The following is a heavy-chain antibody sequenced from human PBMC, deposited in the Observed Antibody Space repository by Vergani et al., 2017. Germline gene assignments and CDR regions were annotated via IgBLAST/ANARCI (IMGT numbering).Heavy chain of an antibody. CDR1: GGSFSGYY. V-gene: IGHV4-34*01. D-gene: IGHD3-10*01. CDR3: ARGRSGITMVRGVTLGFFINYYYMDV. CDR2: INHSGST. Sequence: QVQLQQWGAGLLKPSETLSLTCAVYGGSFSGYYWSWIRQPPGKGLEWDGEINHSGSTNYNPSLQSRGTRSVDTSMNQFSLKLRSVTSADTAVYYWARGRSGITMVRGVTLGFFINYYYMDVWGKGTTVTVSS. J-gene: IGHJ6*03.